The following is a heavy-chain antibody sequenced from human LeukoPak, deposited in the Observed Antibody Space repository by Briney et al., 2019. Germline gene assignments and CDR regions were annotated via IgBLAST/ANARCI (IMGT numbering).Heavy chain of an antibody. V-gene: IGHV5-51*01. Sequence: GESLKISCKHSEYSFPNYCIGWVRQMPGKGLEWMGIIYPDDSDTRYSPSFQGQVTISADKSISTAYPQWSSLKASDTAMYYCARLVLGGSGWRYWGQGTLVTVSS. CDR1: EYSFPNYC. CDR3: ARLVLGGSGWRY. CDR2: IYPDDSDT. J-gene: IGHJ4*02. D-gene: IGHD6-19*01.